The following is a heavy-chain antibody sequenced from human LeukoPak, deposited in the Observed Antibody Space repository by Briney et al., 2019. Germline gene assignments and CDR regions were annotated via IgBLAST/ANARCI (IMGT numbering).Heavy chain of an antibody. Sequence: GASGTVSCTGSGYTFTSYGISWVRQAPGQGLEWMGGISACNGDTNYAQKLQGRVTMTTDTSTSTAYMELRSLRSDETAAYYCERLPRFLERSPPRPGYYYYMDVWGQGTLVTVSS. J-gene: IGHJ6*03. D-gene: IGHD3-3*01. CDR2: ISACNGDT. CDR1: GYTFTSYG. V-gene: IGHV1-18*01. CDR3: ERLPRFLERSPPRPGYYYYMDV.